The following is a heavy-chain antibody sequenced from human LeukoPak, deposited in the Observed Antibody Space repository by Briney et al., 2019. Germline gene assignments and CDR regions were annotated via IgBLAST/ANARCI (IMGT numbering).Heavy chain of an antibody. CDR1: GFTFSRYG. CDR3: AKDMGVLPDANDY. Sequence: GGSLRLSYAASGFTFSRYGMSWVRHAPGKGLEWVSVIRGGGSTTYYAGSVRGRFTITRDNTKNMLYLQISSLRAEATAVYYCAKDMGVLPDANDYWGQGTLLTVSS. D-gene: IGHD2-2*01. V-gene: IGHV3-23*01. CDR2: IRGGGSTT. J-gene: IGHJ4*02.